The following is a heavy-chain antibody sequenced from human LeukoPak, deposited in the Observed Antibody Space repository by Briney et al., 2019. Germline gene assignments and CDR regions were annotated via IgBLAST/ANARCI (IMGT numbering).Heavy chain of an antibody. D-gene: IGHD6-19*01. CDR3: ASRPQWLVQVVY. CDR2: FDPEDGET. V-gene: IGHV1-24*01. CDR1: GYTLTELS. J-gene: IGHJ4*02. Sequence: GASVKVSCKVSGYTLTELSMHWVRQAPGKGLEWMGGFDPEDGETIYAQKFQGRVTMTEDTSTDTAYMELSSLRSEDTAVYYCASRPQWLVQVVYWGQGTLVTVSS.